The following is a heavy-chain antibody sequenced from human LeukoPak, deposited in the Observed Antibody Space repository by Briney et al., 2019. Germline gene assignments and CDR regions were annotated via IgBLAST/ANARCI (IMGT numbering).Heavy chain of an antibody. V-gene: IGHV1-2*02. D-gene: IGHD6-13*01. J-gene: IGHJ4*02. CDR3: ARDPTYSSSWYINDY. CDR2: INPNSGGT. CDR1: GYTFTGYY. Sequence: PRASVKVSCKASGYTFTGYYMHWVRQAPGQGLEWMGWINPNSGGTNYAQKFQGRVTMTRDTSISTAYMELSRLRSDDTAVYYCARDPTYSSSWYINDYWGQGTLVTVSS.